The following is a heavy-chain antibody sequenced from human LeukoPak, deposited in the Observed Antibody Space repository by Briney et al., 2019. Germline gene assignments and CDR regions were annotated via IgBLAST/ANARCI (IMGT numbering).Heavy chain of an antibody. CDR3: ARVKPDYDYVWGSYRYTVDY. Sequence: SETLSLTCTVSGGSVSSGSYYWSWIRQPPGKGLEWIGYIYYSGSTNYNPSLKSRVTISVDTSKNQFSLKLSSVTAADTAVYYCARVKPDYDYVWGSYRYTVDYWGQGTLSPSPQ. J-gene: IGHJ4*02. CDR2: IYYSGST. CDR1: GGSVSSGSYY. D-gene: IGHD3-16*02. V-gene: IGHV4-61*01.